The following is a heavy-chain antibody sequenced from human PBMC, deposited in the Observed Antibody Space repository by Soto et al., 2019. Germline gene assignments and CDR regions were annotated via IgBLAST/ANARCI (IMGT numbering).Heavy chain of an antibody. Sequence: GGSLRLSCTASGFTSSSNYMIWVRQAPGKGLEWVSVIYSGGSTYYADSVKGRFTISGDNSKYTLYLQMNSLRAEDTAVYYCAGSITTPAGFDYWGRGTLVTVSS. D-gene: IGHD1-20*01. CDR2: IYSGGST. CDR1: GFTSSSNY. V-gene: IGHV3-53*01. J-gene: IGHJ4*02. CDR3: AGSITTPAGFDY.